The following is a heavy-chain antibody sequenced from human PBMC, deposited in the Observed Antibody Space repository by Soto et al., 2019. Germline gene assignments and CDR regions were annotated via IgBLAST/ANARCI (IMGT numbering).Heavy chain of an antibody. CDR1: GGSFSGYY. Sequence: LSLTCAVYGGSFSGYYWSWIRQPPGKGLEWIGEINHSGSTNYNPSLKSRVTISVDTSKNQFSLKLSSVTAADTAVYYCARGPKPAASYYFDYWGQGTLVTVSS. V-gene: IGHV4-34*01. CDR3: ARGPKPAASYYFDY. D-gene: IGHD2-2*01. J-gene: IGHJ4*02. CDR2: INHSGST.